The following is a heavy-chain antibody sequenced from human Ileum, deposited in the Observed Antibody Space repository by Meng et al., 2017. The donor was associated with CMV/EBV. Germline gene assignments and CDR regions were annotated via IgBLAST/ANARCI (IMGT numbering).Heavy chain of an antibody. D-gene: IGHD1-26*01. V-gene: IGHV7-4-1*02. CDR2: MNTNTGNP. J-gene: IGHJ4*02. Sequence: QLLLVQSVSELKQPGTLLKISCKSSGYNFTSNHIIWVRQAPGQGPEWMGWMNTNTGNPTYAKDYTGRYVFSLDTSVSTTYLQISRLKAEDTAVYYCARDVLSGRYFYYWGQGTLVTVSS. CDR1: GYNFTSNH. CDR3: ARDVLSGRYFYY.